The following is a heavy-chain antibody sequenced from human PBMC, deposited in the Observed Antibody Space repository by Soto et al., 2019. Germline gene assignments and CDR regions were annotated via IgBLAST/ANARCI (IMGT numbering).Heavy chain of an antibody. V-gene: IGHV3-21*01. Sequence: PGGSMRLSCTAAGFNFSDYAMSWLRQATGKGLEWVSSISSTSIYIFYADSVTGRFAISRDNAKNSLYLQLNSLRSDDTAVYYCAKEFRSYYYDSNGRPDTFDIWGQGTMVTVSS. J-gene: IGHJ3*02. CDR2: ISSTSIYI. CDR1: GFNFSDYA. D-gene: IGHD3-22*01. CDR3: AKEFRSYYYDSNGRPDTFDI.